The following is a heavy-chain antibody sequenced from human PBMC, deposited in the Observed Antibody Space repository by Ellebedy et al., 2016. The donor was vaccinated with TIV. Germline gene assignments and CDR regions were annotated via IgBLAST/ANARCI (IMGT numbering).Heavy chain of an antibody. D-gene: IGHD3-10*01. Sequence: GESLKISCEASGFTFSSYWMHWVRQAPGKGLVWVSCVYLDGTTTTYADSVRGRFPISRDNAKNTVYLQMNSLRAEDTAVYYCTRGGFGHAMDVWGQGTTVTVSS. CDR2: VYLDGTTT. CDR3: TRGGFGHAMDV. V-gene: IGHV3-74*01. J-gene: IGHJ6*02. CDR1: GFTFSSYW.